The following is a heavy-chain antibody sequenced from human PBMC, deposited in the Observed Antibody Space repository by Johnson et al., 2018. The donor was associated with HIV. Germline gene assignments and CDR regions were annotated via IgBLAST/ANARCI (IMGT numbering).Heavy chain of an antibody. Sequence: QVQLMESGGGVVQPGRSLRLSCAASGFTFSSYAMHWVRQAPGKGLEWVAVISYDGSNKYYADAVKGRFTISRDNSKNTLYLQMNSLRAEDTAVYYCARACRDGYTCDAFDIWGQGTMVTVSS. D-gene: IGHD5-24*01. J-gene: IGHJ3*02. V-gene: IGHV3-30*14. CDR1: GFTFSSYA. CDR3: ARACRDGYTCDAFDI. CDR2: ISYDGSNK.